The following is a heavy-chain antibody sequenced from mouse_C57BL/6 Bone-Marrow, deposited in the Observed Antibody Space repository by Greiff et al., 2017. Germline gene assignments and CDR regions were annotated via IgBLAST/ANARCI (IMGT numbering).Heavy chain of an antibody. J-gene: IGHJ1*03. CDR3: ARVTTGNWYFDV. CDR1: GFTFSSYA. D-gene: IGHD1-1*01. V-gene: IGHV5-4*01. Sequence: EVHLVESGGGLVKPGGSLKLSCAASGFTFSSYAMSWVRQTPEKRLEWVATISDGGSYTYYPDNVKGRFTISRDNAKNNLYLQMSQLKSEDTAMYYCARVTTGNWYFDVWGTGTTVTVSS. CDR2: ISDGGSYT.